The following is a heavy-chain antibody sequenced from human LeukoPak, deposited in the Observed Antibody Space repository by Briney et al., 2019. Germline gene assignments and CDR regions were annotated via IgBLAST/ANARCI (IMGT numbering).Heavy chain of an antibody. J-gene: IGHJ4*02. V-gene: IGHV3-74*01. CDR2: INSDGSST. CDR3: ARGNGGYYGSGTYYYYFDY. D-gene: IGHD3-10*01. CDR1: GFTFSSYW. Sequence: HPGGSLGLSCAASGFTFSSYWMHWVRQAPGKGLVWVSRINSDGSSTSYADSVKGRFIISRDNAKNTLYLQMNSLRAEDTAVYYCARGNGGYYGSGTYYYYFDYWGQGTLVTVPS.